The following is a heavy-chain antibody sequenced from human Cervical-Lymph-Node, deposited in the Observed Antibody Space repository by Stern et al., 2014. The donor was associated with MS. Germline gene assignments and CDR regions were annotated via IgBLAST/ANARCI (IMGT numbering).Heavy chain of an antibody. CDR3: TKDTYGPEDY. CDR1: GFTFRNYW. D-gene: IGHD3-10*01. Sequence: EAQMVELGGGLVQPGGSLRLSCGASGFTFRNYWMHWVRQGPGKGLGWVARINRDGTSITHADSVKGRFTISRDNAKNTLYLQMNSLRVEDTAVYYCTKDTYGPEDYWGQGTSVTVPS. V-gene: IGHV3-74*02. CDR2: INRDGTSI. J-gene: IGHJ4*02.